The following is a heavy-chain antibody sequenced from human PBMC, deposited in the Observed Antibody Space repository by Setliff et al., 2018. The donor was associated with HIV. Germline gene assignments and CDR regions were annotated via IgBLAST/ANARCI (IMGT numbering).Heavy chain of an antibody. CDR3: ARGRNYDSSGYGDYYYYMDV. J-gene: IGHJ6*03. V-gene: IGHV1-18*01. D-gene: IGHD3-22*01. Sequence: ASVKVSCKASGYTFLNYGISWVRQTPGRGLEWMAWINVGNGNTKTARKFQGRVALTTDTSTSTAHMELRNLRSDDTAVYYCARGRNYDSSGYGDYYYYMDVWGKGTTVTVSS. CDR1: GYTFLNYG. CDR2: INVGNGNT.